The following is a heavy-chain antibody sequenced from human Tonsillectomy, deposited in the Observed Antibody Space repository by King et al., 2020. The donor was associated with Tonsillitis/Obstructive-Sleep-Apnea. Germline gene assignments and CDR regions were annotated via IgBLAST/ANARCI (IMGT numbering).Heavy chain of an antibody. Sequence: HVQLQQWGAGLLKPSETLSLTCAVYGGSFSGYYWSWIRQPPGKGLEWIGEINHSGSTNYNPSLKSRVTISVDTSKNQFSLKLSSVTAADTAVYYCARGWSRDGFDYWGQGTLVTVSS. V-gene: IGHV4-34*01. CDR2: INHSGST. CDR1: GGSFSGYY. CDR3: ARGWSRDGFDY. D-gene: IGHD5-24*01. J-gene: IGHJ4*02.